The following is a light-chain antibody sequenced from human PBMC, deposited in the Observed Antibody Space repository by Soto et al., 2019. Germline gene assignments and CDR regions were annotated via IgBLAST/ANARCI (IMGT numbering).Light chain of an antibody. CDR3: QTFDSSLTISWV. CDR1: SSNIGRGYD. CDR2: GDS. J-gene: IGLJ3*02. Sequence: QSGLTQPPSVSAAPGQKVTISCTGSSSNIGRGYDVHWYQQLPGSAPRLLLSGDSNRPSGVPDRFSGSRSGTSASLAITGLQAEDEADYYCQTFDSSLTISWVFGGGTQLTVL. V-gene: IGLV1-40*01.